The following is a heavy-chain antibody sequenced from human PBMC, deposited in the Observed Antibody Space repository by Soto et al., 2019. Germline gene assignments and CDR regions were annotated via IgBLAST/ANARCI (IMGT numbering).Heavy chain of an antibody. CDR2: LKPSSGEA. V-gene: IGHV1-8*02. CDR3: VRDNWSAKFDYFGRDV. Sequence: QVQLVQSGAEVKKPGASVKVSCKASGYNFKSFDINWVRQASGQGLEWMGWLKPSSGEAGYAEKFQGRLTTTSDPATKTVSRELRRLTSEDTAVNYWVRDNWSAKFDYFGRDVWGHGTTVIVS. D-gene: IGHD3-3*01. CDR1: GYNFKSFD. J-gene: IGHJ6*02.